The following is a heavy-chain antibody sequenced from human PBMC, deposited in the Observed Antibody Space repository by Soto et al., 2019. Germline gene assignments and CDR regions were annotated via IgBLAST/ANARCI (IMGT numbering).Heavy chain of an antibody. CDR1: GFTFSSYG. V-gene: IGHV3-33*01. CDR3: ASNRITMVRGVIAPPYYGMDV. CDR2: IWYDGSNK. J-gene: IGHJ6*02. D-gene: IGHD3-10*01. Sequence: PGGSLRLSCAASGFTFSSYGMHWVRQAPGKGLEWVAVIWYDGSNKYYADSVKGRFTISRDNSKNTLYLQMNSLRAEDTAVYYCASNRITMVRGVIAPPYYGMDVWGQGTTVTVSS.